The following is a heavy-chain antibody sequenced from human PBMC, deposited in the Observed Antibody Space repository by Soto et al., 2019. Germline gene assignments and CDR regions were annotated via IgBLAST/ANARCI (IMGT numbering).Heavy chain of an antibody. CDR1: GYSISSGYY. J-gene: IGHJ1*01. CDR3: ARDGPAFSGSYYLY. V-gene: IGHV4-38-2*02. CDR2: IYHSGST. D-gene: IGHD1-26*01. Sequence: SETLSLTCADSGYSISSGYYWGWIRQPPGKGLEWIGSIYHSGSTYYNPSLKSRVTISVDTSKNQFSLKLSSVTAADTAVYYCARDGPAFSGSYYLYWGQGTLFTVSS.